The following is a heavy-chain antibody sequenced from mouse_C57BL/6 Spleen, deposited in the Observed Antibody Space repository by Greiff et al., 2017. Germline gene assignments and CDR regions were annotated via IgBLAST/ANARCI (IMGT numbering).Heavy chain of an antibody. Sequence: VQLQQPGAELVKPGASVKLSCKASGYTFTSYWMQWVKQRPGQGLEWIGEIDPSDSYTNYNQKFKGKATLTVDTSYSTAYMQLSSLTSEDSAVYYCARRGNGYHYAMDYWGQGTSVTVSS. CDR1: GYTFTSYW. D-gene: IGHD2-2*01. CDR3: ARRGNGYHYAMDY. CDR2: IDPSDSYT. V-gene: IGHV1-50*01. J-gene: IGHJ4*01.